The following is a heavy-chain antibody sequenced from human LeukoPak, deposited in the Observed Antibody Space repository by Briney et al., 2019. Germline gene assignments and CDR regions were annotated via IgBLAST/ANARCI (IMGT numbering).Heavy chain of an antibody. CDR2: INHSGST. Sequence: SETLSLTCAVYGGSFSGYFWSWIRQPPGKGLEWIGEINHSGSTNYNPSLKSRVTISVDTSKNQFSLKLSSVTAADMAVYSCARGLTTVTTFNWFDPWGQGTLVAVSS. D-gene: IGHD4-17*01. J-gene: IGHJ5*02. CDR3: ARGLTTVTTFNWFDP. V-gene: IGHV4-34*01. CDR1: GGSFSGYF.